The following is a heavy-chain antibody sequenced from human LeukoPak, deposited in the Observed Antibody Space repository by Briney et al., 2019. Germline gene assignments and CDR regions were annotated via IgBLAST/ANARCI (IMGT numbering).Heavy chain of an antibody. CDR2: ISGSGGST. CDR1: GFTFSSYA. J-gene: IGHJ4*02. D-gene: IGHD6-13*01. V-gene: IGHV3-23*01. CDR3: ARAYSSSWNEAI. Sequence: PGGSLRLSCAASGFTFSSYAMGWVRQAPGKGLEWVSAISGSGGSTYYADSVKGRFTISRDNAKNTLYLQMNSLRAEDTAVYYCARAYSSSWNEAIWGQGTLVTVSS.